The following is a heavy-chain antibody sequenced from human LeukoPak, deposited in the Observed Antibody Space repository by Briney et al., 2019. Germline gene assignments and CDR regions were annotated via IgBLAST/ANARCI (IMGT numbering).Heavy chain of an antibody. V-gene: IGHV1-2*02. D-gene: IGHD3-22*01. J-gene: IGHJ5*02. Sequence: GASVKVSCKASGYTFTGYYMHWVRQAPGPGLEWLGCINPNSGGTKYAQKFQDRVTMTRDTSISTAYMELSRLTSDDTAVYYCARGGYYDSSGYSGSWGQGTLVTVSA. CDR3: ARGGYYDSSGYSGS. CDR2: INPNSGGT. CDR1: GYTFTGYY.